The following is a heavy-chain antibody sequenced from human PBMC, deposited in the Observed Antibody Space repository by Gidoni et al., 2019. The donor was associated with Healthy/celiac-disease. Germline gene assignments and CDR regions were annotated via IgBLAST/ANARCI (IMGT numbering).Heavy chain of an antibody. CDR3: AKDLAGYSSSWYIYYYMDV. Sequence: EVQLVESGGGLVQPGGSLRLSCAASGFTFSSYDMSWVRQAPGKALEWVSAISGSGGSTYYADSVKGRFTISRDNSKNTLYLQMNSLRAEDTAVYYCAKDLAGYSSSWYIYYYMDVWGKGTTVTVSS. CDR2: ISGSGGST. CDR1: GFTFSSYD. V-gene: IGHV3-23*04. D-gene: IGHD6-13*01. J-gene: IGHJ6*03.